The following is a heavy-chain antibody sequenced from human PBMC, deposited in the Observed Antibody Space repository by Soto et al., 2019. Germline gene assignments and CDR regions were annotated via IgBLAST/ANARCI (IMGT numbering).Heavy chain of an antibody. CDR3: ARDPYYGSVHYFDY. D-gene: IGHD3-10*01. CDR1: GGCVSSYY. V-gene: IGHV4-59*02. J-gene: IGHJ4*02. Sequence: SDSPSLSCAACGGCVSSYYWSWIRKNPGKGLEWIGYIYYSGSTNYNPSLKSRVTISVDTSKNQFSLKLSSVTAADTAVYFCARDPYYGSVHYFDYPGQGTLVTVPS. CDR2: IYYSGST.